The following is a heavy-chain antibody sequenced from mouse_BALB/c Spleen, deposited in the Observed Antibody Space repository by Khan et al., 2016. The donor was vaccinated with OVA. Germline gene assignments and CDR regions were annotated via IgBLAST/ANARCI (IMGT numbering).Heavy chain of an antibody. CDR3: ERGSLRWDFDY. J-gene: IGHJ2*01. CDR2: INPSTGYT. Sequence: VQLQQSGAELAKPGASVKMSCKASGYTFINYWILWVKQRPGQGLEWIGFINPSTGYTEYNQNFKDKATLTADKSSSTAYMQLSSLTSEDSAVFYCERGSLRWDFDYWGQGTTLTVSS. CDR1: GYTFINYW. D-gene: IGHD1-1*01. V-gene: IGHV1-7*01.